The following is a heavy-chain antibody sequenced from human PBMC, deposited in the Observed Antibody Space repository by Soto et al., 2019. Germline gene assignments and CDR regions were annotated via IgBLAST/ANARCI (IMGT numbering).Heavy chain of an antibody. D-gene: IGHD1-7*01. CDR2: ISGSGRNT. CDR3: AKCLQVNWNYEAFHI. CDR1: GFTFSSFA. Sequence: GGSLRLSCAASGFTFSSFAMSWVRQAPGKGLEWVSSISGSGRNTYHADSVKGRFTISRDSSRTTVYLQMNSLRAEDTALYYCAKCLQVNWNYEAFHIWGQGIMVTVSS. V-gene: IGHV3-23*01. J-gene: IGHJ3*02.